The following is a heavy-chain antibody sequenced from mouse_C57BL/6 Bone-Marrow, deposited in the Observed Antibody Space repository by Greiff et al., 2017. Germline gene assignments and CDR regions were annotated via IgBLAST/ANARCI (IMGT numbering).Heavy chain of an antibody. J-gene: IGHJ3*01. CDR3: AREGYDSWFAY. V-gene: IGHV1-69*01. CDR2: IDPSDSYT. CDR1: GYTFTSYW. Sequence: VQLQQPGAELVMPGASVKLSCKASGYTFTSYWMHWVKQRPGQGLEWIGEIDPSDSYTNCNQKFKGKSTLTVDKSSSTAYMQLSSLTSEDSAVYYCAREGYDSWFAYWGQGTLVTVSA. D-gene: IGHD2-4*01.